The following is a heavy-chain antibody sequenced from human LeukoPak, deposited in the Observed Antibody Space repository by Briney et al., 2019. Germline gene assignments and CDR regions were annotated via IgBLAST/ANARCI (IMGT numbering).Heavy chain of an antibody. Sequence: SETLSLTCTVSGGSISSYYWSWIRQPPGRGLEWIGYIYYSGSTHNNPSLESRVTISVDTSKNQFSLKLRSVTAADTAIYYCARATDHYDSSGYHYTAFDIWGQGTMVTVPS. CDR3: ARATDHYDSSGYHYTAFDI. CDR1: GGSISSYY. D-gene: IGHD3-22*01. V-gene: IGHV4-59*01. J-gene: IGHJ3*02. CDR2: IYYSGST.